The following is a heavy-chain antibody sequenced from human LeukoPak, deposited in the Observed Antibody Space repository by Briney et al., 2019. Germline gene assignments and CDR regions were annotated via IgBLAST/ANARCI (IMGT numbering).Heavy chain of an antibody. CDR2: ISYDGSNK. V-gene: IGHV3-30*04. J-gene: IGHJ5*02. D-gene: IGHD3-9*01. CDR1: GFTFSSYA. Sequence: GGSLRLSCAASGFTFSSYAMHWVRQAPGKGLEWVAVISYDGSNKYYADSVKGRFTISRDNSKNTLYLQMNSLGAEDTAVYYCARALQYYDILTGYHWGQGTLVTVSS. CDR3: ARALQYYDILTGYH.